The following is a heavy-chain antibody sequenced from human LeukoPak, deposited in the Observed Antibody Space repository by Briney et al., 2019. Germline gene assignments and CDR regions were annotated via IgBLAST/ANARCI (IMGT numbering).Heavy chain of an antibody. CDR1: GFTFNDFSDYY. V-gene: IGHV3-11*01. D-gene: IGHD3-10*01. Sequence: GGSLRLPCAASGFTFNDFSDYYLSWIRQAPGKGLEWISYISVSVSTISHADSVKGRFAISRDNAKKSLSLQMDNLRAEDTAVYYCAAGYGSGSYSAWGQGTLVTVSS. CDR2: ISVSVSTI. CDR3: AAGYGSGSYSA. J-gene: IGHJ5*02.